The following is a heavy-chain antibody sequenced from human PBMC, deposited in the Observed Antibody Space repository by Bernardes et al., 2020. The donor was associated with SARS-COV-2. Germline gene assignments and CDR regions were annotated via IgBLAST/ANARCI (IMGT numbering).Heavy chain of an antibody. CDR3: ARDLAIGDSWFDP. V-gene: IGHV3-33*01. CDR2: ILYDGSNK. J-gene: IGHJ5*02. Sequence: GGSLRLSCAASGFTFSSYGMHWVRQAPGKGLEWVAVILYDGSNKYYADSVKGRFTISRDNSKNTLYLQMHSLRAADAAVYYCARDLAIGDSWFDPWGKGNLVTVSS. D-gene: IGHD5-12*01. CDR1: GFTFSSYG.